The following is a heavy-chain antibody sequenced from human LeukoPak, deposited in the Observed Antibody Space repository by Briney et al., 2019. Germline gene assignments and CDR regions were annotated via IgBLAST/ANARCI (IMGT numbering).Heavy chain of an antibody. CDR2: ISSSGSTI. Sequence: GGSLRLSCAASRVIFSSYETNWVRQAPGKGLEWVSYISSSGSTIYYADSVKGRFTISRDNAKNSLYLQMNSLRAEDTAVYYCAGDRNYDILTGPYYSFGMGVWGQGTTVTVSS. V-gene: IGHV3-48*03. CDR3: AGDRNYDILTGPYYSFGMGV. J-gene: IGHJ6*02. CDR1: RVIFSSYE. D-gene: IGHD3-9*01.